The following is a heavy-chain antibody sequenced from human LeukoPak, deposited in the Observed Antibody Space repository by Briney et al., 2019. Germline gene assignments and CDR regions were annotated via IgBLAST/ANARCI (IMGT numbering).Heavy chain of an antibody. CDR2: ISGSGGST. D-gene: IGHD3-22*01. J-gene: IGHJ4*02. CDR3: AKGDYYDSSGYYRLPTYYFDY. CDR1: GFTFSSYA. V-gene: IGHV3-23*01. Sequence: GGSLRLSCAASGFTFSSYAMGWVRQAPGKGLEWVSAISGSGGSTYYADSVKGRFTISRDNSKNTLYLQMNSLRAEDTAVYYCAKGDYYDSSGYYRLPTYYFDYWGQGTLVTVSS.